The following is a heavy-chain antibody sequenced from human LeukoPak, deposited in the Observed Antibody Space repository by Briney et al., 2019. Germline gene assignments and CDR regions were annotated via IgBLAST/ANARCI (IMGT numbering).Heavy chain of an antibody. D-gene: IGHD6-13*01. J-gene: IGHJ4*02. Sequence: AGGSLRLSCAASRXTFSSNWMHWVRQAPGKGLVWVSHINVDGSTTNYADSVKGRFTISRDNAKNTLYLQMNSLRAEDTAVYYCARSSFDRSFDYWGQGILVTVSS. CDR1: RXTFSSNW. CDR3: ARSSFDRSFDY. CDR2: INVDGSTT. V-gene: IGHV3-74*01.